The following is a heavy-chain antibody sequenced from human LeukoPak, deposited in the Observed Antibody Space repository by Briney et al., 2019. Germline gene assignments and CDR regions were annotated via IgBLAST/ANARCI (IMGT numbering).Heavy chain of an antibody. J-gene: IGHJ4*02. CDR2: IYYSGST. CDR3: AGGAGYSSS. V-gene: IGHV4-59*01. CDR1: GGSISSYY. D-gene: IGHD6-13*01. Sequence: SETLSLTCAVSGGSISSYYWSWIRQAPGKGLEWVGYIYYSGSTNYNPSLKSRVTISVDTSKNQFSRKLSSVTAADTAVYYCAGGAGYSSSWGQGTLVTVSS.